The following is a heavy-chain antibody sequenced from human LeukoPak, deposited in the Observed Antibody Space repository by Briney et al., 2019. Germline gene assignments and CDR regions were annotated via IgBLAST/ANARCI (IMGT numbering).Heavy chain of an antibody. CDR2: IYHRGNT. J-gene: IGHJ4*02. D-gene: IGHD4-17*01. Sequence: SQTLSLTCSVSGGSISSDGYYWSWIRQLPGKGLEWIGYIYHRGNTHYNPSLKSRITMSVDTSKSQFSLKLSSVTAADTAVYYCARESPRSTVTTRFDYWGQGSLVTVS. CDR3: ARESPRSTVTTRFDY. CDR1: GGSISSDGYY. V-gene: IGHV4-31*03.